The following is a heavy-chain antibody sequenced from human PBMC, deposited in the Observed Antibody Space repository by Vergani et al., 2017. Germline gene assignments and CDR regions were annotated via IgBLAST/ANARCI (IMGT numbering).Heavy chain of an antibody. CDR3: ARRRYYLVEFDY. CDR2: IYYSGST. CDR1: GGSISSSSYY. D-gene: IGHD3-22*01. J-gene: IGHJ4*02. V-gene: IGHV4-39*01. Sequence: QLQLQESGPGLVKPSETLSLTCTVSGGSISSSSYYWGWIRQPPGKGLEWIGSIYYSGSTYYNPSLKSRVTISVDTSKNQFSLKLSSVTAADTAVYYCARRRYYLVEFDYWGQGTLVTVSS.